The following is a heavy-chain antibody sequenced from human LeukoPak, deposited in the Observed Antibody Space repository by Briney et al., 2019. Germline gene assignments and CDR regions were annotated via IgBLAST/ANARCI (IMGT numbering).Heavy chain of an antibody. Sequence: GGSLRLSCAASGFTFSSYSMNWVRQAPGKGLEWVSSISSSSSYIYYADSMKGRFTISRDNSKNTLYLQMNSLRVEDTAVYYCAKVYYYDSSAYYGWWFDPWGQGTLVTVSS. J-gene: IGHJ5*02. V-gene: IGHV3-21*04. CDR1: GFTFSSYS. D-gene: IGHD3-22*01. CDR3: AKVYYYDSSAYYGWWFDP. CDR2: ISSSSSYI.